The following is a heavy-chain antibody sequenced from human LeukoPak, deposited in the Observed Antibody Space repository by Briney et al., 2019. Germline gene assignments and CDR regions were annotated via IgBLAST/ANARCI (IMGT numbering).Heavy chain of an antibody. J-gene: IGHJ6*02. Sequence: PGGSVRLSCAASGFTFSSYSINWVRQAPGKGLEWVSYISSSSSTIYYADSVKGRFTISRDNAKNSLYLQMNSLRAEDTAVYYCARVHYGSGSRILRMYGMDVWGQGTPVTVSS. CDR3: ARVHYGSGSRILRMYGMDV. D-gene: IGHD3-10*01. V-gene: IGHV3-48*04. CDR2: ISSSSSTI. CDR1: GFTFSSYS.